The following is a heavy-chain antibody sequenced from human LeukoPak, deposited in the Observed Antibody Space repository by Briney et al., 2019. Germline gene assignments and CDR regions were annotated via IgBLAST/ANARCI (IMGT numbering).Heavy chain of an antibody. Sequence: PGRSLRLSCAASGFTFSSYAMHWVRQAPGKGLEWVAFTSSDGNDKYYTDSVKGRFTISRDNSKNTLYLQMNSLRAEDAAVYYCARDPRGFHCTTASCFHFDYWGQGTLVTVSS. D-gene: IGHD2-2*01. J-gene: IGHJ4*02. CDR3: ARDPRGFHCTTASCFHFDY. V-gene: IGHV3-30*04. CDR2: TSSDGNDK. CDR1: GFTFSSYA.